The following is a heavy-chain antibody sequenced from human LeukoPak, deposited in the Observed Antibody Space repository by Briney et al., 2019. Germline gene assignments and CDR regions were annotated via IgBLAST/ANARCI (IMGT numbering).Heavy chain of an antibody. CDR3: ARRDDYGDLNWFDP. CDR2: ISTYNGNT. D-gene: IGHD4-17*01. J-gene: IGHJ5*02. V-gene: IGHV1-18*01. Sequence: GASVKVSCKASGYTFTSYGISWVRQAPGQGLEWMGWISTYNGNTNYAQKLQGRVTMSTDTSTSTAYMELRSLRSDDTAVYYCARRDDYGDLNWFDPWGQGTLVTVSS. CDR1: GYTFTSYG.